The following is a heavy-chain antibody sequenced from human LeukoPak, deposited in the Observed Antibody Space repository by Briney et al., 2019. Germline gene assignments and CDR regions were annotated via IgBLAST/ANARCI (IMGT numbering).Heavy chain of an antibody. D-gene: IGHD1-1*01. Sequence: GGSLRLSCAASGFTFSNAWMSWVRQAPGKGLEWVGRIKSKTDGGTTDYAAPVKGRFTISRDDSKNTLYLQMNSLKTEDTAVYYCTTDSLPTLTRFDPWGQGTLVTVSS. V-gene: IGHV3-15*01. CDR2: IKSKTDGGTT. CDR1: GFTFSNAW. J-gene: IGHJ5*02. CDR3: TTDSLPTLTRFDP.